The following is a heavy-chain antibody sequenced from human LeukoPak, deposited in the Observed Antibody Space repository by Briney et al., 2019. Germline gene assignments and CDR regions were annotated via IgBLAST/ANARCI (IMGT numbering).Heavy chain of an antibody. CDR3: ARDLYSRGHFDY. D-gene: IGHD6-19*01. J-gene: IGHJ4*02. V-gene: IGHV3-23*01. CDR2: ISGSGVST. Sequence: PGGSLRLSCAASGFTFNPYAMSWVRQAPGKGLGWVSGISGSGVSTYYADSVKGRFTISRDNSRNTLYLQMNSLRADDTAVFYCARDLYSRGHFDYWGQGTLVTVSS. CDR1: GFTFNPYA.